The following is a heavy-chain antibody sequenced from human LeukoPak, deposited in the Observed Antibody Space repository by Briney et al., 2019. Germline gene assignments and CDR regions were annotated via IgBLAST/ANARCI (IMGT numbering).Heavy chain of an antibody. J-gene: IGHJ4*02. CDR2: ISGSGVNT. V-gene: IGHV3-23*01. CDR3: AKLIRRYTSSWYYFDY. D-gene: IGHD6-13*01. Sequence: GGSLRLSCAASGFTFSSYAMSWVRQAPGKGLEWVSAISGSGVNTYYADSVKGRFTISRDNSKNTLYLQMNSLRAEDTAIYYCAKLIRRYTSSWYYFDYWGQGTLVTVSS. CDR1: GFTFSSYA.